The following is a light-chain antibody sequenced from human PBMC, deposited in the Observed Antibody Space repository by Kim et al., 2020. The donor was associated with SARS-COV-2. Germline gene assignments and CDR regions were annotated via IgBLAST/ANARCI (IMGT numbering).Light chain of an antibody. J-gene: IGKJ2*01. V-gene: IGKV1-39*01. CDR1: QTVSKF. Sequence: DIQMTQSPSTLSASLGDRVTISCQTSQTVSKFLNWYQQKPGKAPRRLIYALSTLDSGVPSRFSGGGSGTLFTLTINDLQPEDFATYYCQQSYSVPYTFGQGTKLEI. CDR2: ALS. CDR3: QQSYSVPYT.